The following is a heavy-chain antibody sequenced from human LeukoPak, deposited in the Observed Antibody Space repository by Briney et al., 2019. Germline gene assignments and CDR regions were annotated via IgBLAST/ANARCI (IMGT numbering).Heavy chain of an antibody. Sequence: SETLSLTCTVSGGSISSYYWSWIRQPPGKGLEWIGYIYYSGSTNYNPSLKSRVTISVDTSKNQFSLKLSSVTAADTAVYYCARGRWGYDQNNWFDPWGQGTLVTVSS. CDR1: GGSISSYY. J-gene: IGHJ5*02. D-gene: IGHD5-12*01. CDR2: IYYSGST. V-gene: IGHV4-59*01. CDR3: ARGRWGYDQNNWFDP.